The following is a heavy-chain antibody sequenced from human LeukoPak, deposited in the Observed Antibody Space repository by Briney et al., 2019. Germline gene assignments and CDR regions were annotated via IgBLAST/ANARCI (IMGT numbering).Heavy chain of an antibody. CDR3: ARHRGSGYPYFDY. D-gene: IGHD3-22*01. CDR1: GGSINNYY. J-gene: IGHJ4*02. V-gene: IGHV4-59*01. Sequence: KPSETLSLTRTVSGGSINNYYWSWIRQPPGKGLEWIGYIYYTGSTNYNPSLKSRVTISVDTSKSHFSLKMSTLTAADTAVYYCARHRGSGYPYFDYWGQGTLVTVSS. CDR2: IYYTGST.